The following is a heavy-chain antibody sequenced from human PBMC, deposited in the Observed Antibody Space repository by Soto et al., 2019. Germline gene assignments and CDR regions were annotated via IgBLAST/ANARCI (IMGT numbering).Heavy chain of an antibody. V-gene: IGHV1-69*13. J-gene: IGHJ6*02. CDR2: IIPVFGTA. CDR3: ARGDATKIVVTTYYAMDV. CDR1: GGSLSNYG. D-gene: IGHD4-17*01. Sequence: SVKLSCKASGGSLSNYGISWVRQAPGQGLEWMGGIIPVFGTANYAQKFQGRVTITADESTNIVYMDVTSLRSEDTAVYYCARGDATKIVVTTYYAMDVWGQGTTVTVSS.